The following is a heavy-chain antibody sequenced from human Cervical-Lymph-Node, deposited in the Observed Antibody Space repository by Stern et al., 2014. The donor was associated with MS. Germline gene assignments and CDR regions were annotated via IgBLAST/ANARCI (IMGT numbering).Heavy chain of an antibody. D-gene: IGHD3-3*01. CDR1: GFTFCSYA. J-gene: IGHJ6*02. CDR3: ARANYDFWSGYPDFHYYGMDV. V-gene: IGHV3-30-3*01. Sequence: VQLVESGGGVVQPGRSLRLSCAASGFTFCSYAMHWVRQAPGKGLEWVAGISYGGSNKYYADSVKGRFTISRDNSKNTLYLQMNSLRAEDTAVYYCARANYDFWSGYPDFHYYGMDVWGQGTTVTVSS. CDR2: ISYGGSNK.